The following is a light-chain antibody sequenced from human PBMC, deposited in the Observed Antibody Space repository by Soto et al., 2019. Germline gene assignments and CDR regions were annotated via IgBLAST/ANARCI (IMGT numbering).Light chain of an antibody. J-gene: IGLJ3*02. CDR2: GNS. V-gene: IGLV1-40*01. Sequence: QSVLTQPPSVSRAPGQRVTISCTGSSSNIGAGYDVHWYQQLPGTASKLLIYGNSNRPSGVPDRFSGSKSGTSASLAITGLQAEDEADYYCQSYDSSLSALFGGGTKLTVL. CDR3: QSYDSSLSAL. CDR1: SSNIGAGYD.